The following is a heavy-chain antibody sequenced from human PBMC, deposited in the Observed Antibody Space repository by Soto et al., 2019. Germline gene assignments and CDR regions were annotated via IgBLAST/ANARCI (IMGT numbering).Heavy chain of an antibody. J-gene: IGHJ4*02. CDR1: GFTFSSYA. D-gene: IGHD3-10*01. CDR2: ISGSGGST. V-gene: IGHV3-23*01. Sequence: HPGGSLRLSCAASGFTFSSYAMSWVRQAPGKGLEWVSAISGSGGSTYYADSVKGRFTISRDNSKNTLYLQMNSLRAEDTAVYYCAKDRVWISSGSYYNVPDYWGQGTLVTVSS. CDR3: AKDRVWISSGSYYNVPDY.